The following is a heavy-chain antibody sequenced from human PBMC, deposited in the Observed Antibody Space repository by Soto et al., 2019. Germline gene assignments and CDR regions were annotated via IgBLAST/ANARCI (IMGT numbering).Heavy chain of an antibody. J-gene: IGHJ5*02. CDR1: GDYIINGDH. Sequence: SETLSLTCAVPGDYIINGDHWDWIRQPPGKGLEWVASIYPSGTTYYNPSLTSRVTVSVDTSKNQFSLKLTSVTAADSAIYYCVRPDTLGSYPFFD. V-gene: IGHV4-38-2*01. D-gene: IGHD5-18*01. CDR3: VRPDTLGSYPFFD. CDR2: IYPSGTT.